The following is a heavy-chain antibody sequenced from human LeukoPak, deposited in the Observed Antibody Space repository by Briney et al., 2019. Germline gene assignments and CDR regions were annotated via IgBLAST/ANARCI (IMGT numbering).Heavy chain of an antibody. CDR2: INHSGST. D-gene: IGHD6-19*01. V-gene: IGHV4-34*01. CDR3: ASSSIAVAGSDY. J-gene: IGHJ4*02. Sequence: SETLSLTCAVYSGSFSGYYWSWIRQPPGKGLEWIGEINHSGSTNYNPSLKSRVTISVDTSKNQFSLKLSSVTAADTAVYYCASSSIAVAGSDYWGQGTLVTVSS. CDR1: SGSFSGYY.